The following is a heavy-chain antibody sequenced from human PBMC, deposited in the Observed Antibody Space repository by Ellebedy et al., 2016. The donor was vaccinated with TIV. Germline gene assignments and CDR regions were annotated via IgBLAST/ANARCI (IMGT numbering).Heavy chain of an antibody. V-gene: IGHV4-31*03. CDR1: GGSISSGGYY. Sequence: MPSETLSLTCTVSGGSISSGGYYWSWIRQHPGKGLEWIGYIYYSGSTYYNPSLKSRVTISVDTSKNQFSLKLSSVTAADTAVYYCARVEGGEDYYDSSGYYFRFDPWGQGTLVTVSS. J-gene: IGHJ5*02. D-gene: IGHD3-22*01. CDR2: IYYSGST. CDR3: ARVEGGEDYYDSSGYYFRFDP.